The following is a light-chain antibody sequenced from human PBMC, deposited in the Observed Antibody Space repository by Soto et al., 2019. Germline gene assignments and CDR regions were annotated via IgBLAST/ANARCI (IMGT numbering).Light chain of an antibody. V-gene: IGLV2-14*01. Sequence: QSVLTQPASVSGSPGQSITISCTGTSSDVGGYNYVSWYQQHPGKAPKVMIYEVSNRPSGVSNRFSGSKSANTASLTISGLQAEDEADYYCVSYTSSSSWVFGGGTKLTVL. J-gene: IGLJ3*02. CDR1: SSDVGGYNY. CDR2: EVS. CDR3: VSYTSSSSWV.